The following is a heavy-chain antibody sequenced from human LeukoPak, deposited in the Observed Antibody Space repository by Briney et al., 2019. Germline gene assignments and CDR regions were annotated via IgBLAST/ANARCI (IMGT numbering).Heavy chain of an antibody. Sequence: GGSLRLSCAASGFTFSSYWMHWVRQAPGKGLVWVSRINSDGGSTSYADSVKGRFTISRDNAKNTLYLQMNSLRAEDTAVYYCARAGYFDWWSLDVWGQGTTVTVSS. CDR2: INSDGGST. CDR3: ARAGYFDWWSLDV. CDR1: GFTFSSYW. V-gene: IGHV3-74*01. D-gene: IGHD3-9*01. J-gene: IGHJ6*02.